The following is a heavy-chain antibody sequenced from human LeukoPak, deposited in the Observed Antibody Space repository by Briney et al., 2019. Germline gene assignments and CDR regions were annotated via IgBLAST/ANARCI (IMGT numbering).Heavy chain of an antibody. CDR3: ARHLLRAAAGIWSTQNNWFDP. CDR1: GGSFSGYY. CDR2: IYYSGST. J-gene: IGHJ5*02. V-gene: IGHV4-39*01. D-gene: IGHD6-13*01. Sequence: SETLSLTCAVYGGSFSGYYWGWIRQPPGKGLEWIGSIYYSGSTYYNPSLKSRVTISVDTSKNQFSLKLSSVTAADTAVYYCARHLLRAAAGIWSTQNNWFDPWGQGTLVTVSS.